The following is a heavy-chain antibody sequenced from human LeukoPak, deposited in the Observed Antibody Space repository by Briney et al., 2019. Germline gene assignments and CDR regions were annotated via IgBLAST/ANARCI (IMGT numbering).Heavy chain of an antibody. CDR1: GYTLTELS. CDR2: FDPEDGET. D-gene: IGHD3-3*01. V-gene: IGHV1-24*01. J-gene: IGHJ4*02. Sequence: VASVKVSCKVSGYTLTELSMHWVRQAPGRGLEWMGGFDPEDGETIYAQKFQGRVTMTEDTSTDTAYMELSSLRSEDTAVYYCATVGIFGVVNLDYWGQGTLVTVSS. CDR3: ATVGIFGVVNLDY.